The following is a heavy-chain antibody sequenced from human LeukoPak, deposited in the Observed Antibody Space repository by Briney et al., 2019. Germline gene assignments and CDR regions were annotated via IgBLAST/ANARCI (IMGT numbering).Heavy chain of an antibody. D-gene: IGHD5-12*01. CDR2: ISSSSSYI. V-gene: IGHV3-21*01. CDR1: GFTFSSYS. J-gene: IGHJ4*02. Sequence: GGSLRLSCAASGFTFSSYSMNWVRQAPGKGLEWVSSISSSSSYIYYADSVKGRFTISRDNAKNSLYLQMNCLRAEDTAVYYCARGVATVYFAYWGQGTLVTVSS. CDR3: ARGVATVYFAY.